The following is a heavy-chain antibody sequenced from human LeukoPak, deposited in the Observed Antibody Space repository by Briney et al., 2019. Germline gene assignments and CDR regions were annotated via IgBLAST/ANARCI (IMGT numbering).Heavy chain of an antibody. CDR1: GYSIRSGYQ. D-gene: IGHD4-11*01. J-gene: IGHJ4*02. Sequence: SETLSLTCSVSGYSIRSGYQWGWIRQAPGKGLEWIGSINYSGRTYDNPSLKSRVTISIDTSKNQIFLKLRSTTAADTAHYYCARAEINDYNRYWGQGILVTVSS. V-gene: IGHV4-38-2*01. CDR2: INYSGRT. CDR3: ARAEINDYNRY.